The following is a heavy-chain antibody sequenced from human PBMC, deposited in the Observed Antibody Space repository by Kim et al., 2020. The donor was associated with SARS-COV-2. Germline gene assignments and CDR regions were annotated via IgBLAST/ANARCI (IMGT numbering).Heavy chain of an antibody. CDR3: ARDRKTHYSYYGRDV. CDR1: GFTFSSYD. Sequence: GGSLRLSCAASGFTFSSYDMHWVRQATGKGLEWVSAIGTTGDTYYPGSVKGRFTISRENAKNSSYLQMNSLRAGDTAVYYCARDRKTHYSYYGRDVWGQGTTVTVSS. V-gene: IGHV3-13*01. J-gene: IGHJ6*02. CDR2: IGTTGDT.